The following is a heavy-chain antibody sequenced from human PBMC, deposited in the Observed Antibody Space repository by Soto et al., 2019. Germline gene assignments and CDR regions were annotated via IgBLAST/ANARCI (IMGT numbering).Heavy chain of an antibody. CDR2: ISNDGRNK. D-gene: IGHD6-13*01. Sequence: GGSLRLSCAASGFSFSSYPMHWVRQAPGKGLEWAAVISNDGRNKYYADSVKGRFTISRDNSKNTLYLQMNSLRAEDTAVYYCARDSDIAAADYYFDSWGQGTLATVSS. CDR3: ARDSDIAAADYYFDS. V-gene: IGHV3-30*04. J-gene: IGHJ4*02. CDR1: GFSFSSYP.